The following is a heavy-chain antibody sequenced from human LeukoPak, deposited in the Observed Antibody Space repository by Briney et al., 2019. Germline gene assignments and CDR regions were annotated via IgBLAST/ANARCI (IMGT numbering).Heavy chain of an antibody. J-gene: IGHJ3*02. CDR1: GGSISSSSYF. D-gene: IGHD6-13*01. V-gene: IGHV4-39*01. Sequence: PSETLSLICTVSGGSISSSSYFWAWIRQPPGKGLEWIGSIYDSGSTYYNASLKSRVTISVDTSKNQFSLKLSFVTAADTAVYYCARGDSSWNAFDIWGKGQWSPSLQ. CDR3: ARGDSSWNAFDI. CDR2: IYDSGST.